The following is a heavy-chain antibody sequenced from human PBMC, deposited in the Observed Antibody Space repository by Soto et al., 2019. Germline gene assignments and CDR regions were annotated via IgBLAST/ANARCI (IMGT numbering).Heavy chain of an antibody. CDR2: IYYSGST. CDR3: ASPPKGRDYYYGMDV. V-gene: IGHV4-39*01. Sequence: QLQLQESGPGLVKPSETLSLTCTVSGGSISSSSYYWGWIRQPPGKGLEWIGSIYYSGSTYSNPSLKTRVTISVDTSKTQFSLRLSSVTAADTAVYYCASPPKGRDYYYGMDVWGQGTTVTVSS. J-gene: IGHJ6*02. CDR1: GGSISSSSYY.